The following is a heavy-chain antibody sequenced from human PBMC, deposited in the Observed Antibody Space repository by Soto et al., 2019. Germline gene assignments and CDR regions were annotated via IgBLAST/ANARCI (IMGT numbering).Heavy chain of an antibody. J-gene: IGHJ4*02. Sequence: EVQLLESGGGLVQPGGSLRLSCAASGFTFSSQTMSWVRQAPGKGLEWVSVISSSGSTSYTDSVEGRFTISKDSSKNTLYRQLNSLRVEETAVYYGAKGARDFDSWGQGTRVSVSS. V-gene: IGHV3-23*01. CDR2: ISSSGST. D-gene: IGHD5-12*01. CDR3: AKGARDFDS. CDR1: GFTFSSQT.